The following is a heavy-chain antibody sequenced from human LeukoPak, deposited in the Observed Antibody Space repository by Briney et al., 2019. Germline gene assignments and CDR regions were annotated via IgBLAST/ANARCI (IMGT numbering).Heavy chain of an antibody. Sequence: SLRLSCAASGFTFSSYGMHWVRQAPGKGLEWVAVISYDGSNKYYADSVKGRFTISRDNSKNTLYLQMNSLRAEDTAVYYCAKVINGRRELPYYYYGMDVWGQGTTVTVSS. CDR3: AKVINGRRELPYYYYGMDV. D-gene: IGHD1-26*01. CDR2: ISYDGSNK. J-gene: IGHJ6*02. CDR1: GFTFSSYG. V-gene: IGHV3-30*18.